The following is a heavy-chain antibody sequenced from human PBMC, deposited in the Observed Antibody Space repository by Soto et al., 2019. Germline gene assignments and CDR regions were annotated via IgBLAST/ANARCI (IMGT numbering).Heavy chain of an antibody. J-gene: IGHJ3*01. D-gene: IGHD2-21*02. V-gene: IGHV4-4*02. Sequence: HLQESGPGLVKPSGTLSLTCDVSGGSISSSSWWTWARQSPGKGLEWIGEIYHAGSPNYNPSFQSRVTILADKSKNHFSLRLTSVTAADTAIYYCARGLSFRGDFDVWGQGTTVTVSS. CDR3: ARGLSFRGDFDV. CDR2: IYHAGSP. CDR1: GGSISSSSW.